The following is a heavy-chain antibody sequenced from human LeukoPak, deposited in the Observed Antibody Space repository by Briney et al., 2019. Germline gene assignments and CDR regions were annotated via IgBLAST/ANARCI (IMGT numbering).Heavy chain of an antibody. CDR1: GGSISSSSYY. CDR2: IYYSGST. V-gene: IGHV4-39*07. J-gene: IGHJ4*02. CDR3: ARVGDTAMVQNFGY. Sequence: PSETLSLTCTVSGGSISSSSYYWGWIRQPPGKGLEWIGSIYYSGSTYYNPSLKSRVTISVDTSKNQFSLKLSSVTAAGTAVYYCARVGDTAMVQNFGYWGQGTLVTVSS. D-gene: IGHD5-18*01.